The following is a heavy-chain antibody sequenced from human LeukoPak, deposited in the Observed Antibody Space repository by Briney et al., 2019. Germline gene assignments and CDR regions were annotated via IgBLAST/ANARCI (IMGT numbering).Heavy chain of an antibody. CDR2: IKQDESEK. Sequence: GGSLRLSCEASGFTFNNYWMSWFRQAPGKGLEWVANIKQDESEKNYVDSVKGRFTISRDNVKNSLYLQMNSLRAEDTALYYCAKAPRAAAGSWGQGTLVTVSS. CDR1: GFTFNNYW. V-gene: IGHV3-7*03. J-gene: IGHJ4*02. CDR3: AKAPRAAAGS. D-gene: IGHD6-13*01.